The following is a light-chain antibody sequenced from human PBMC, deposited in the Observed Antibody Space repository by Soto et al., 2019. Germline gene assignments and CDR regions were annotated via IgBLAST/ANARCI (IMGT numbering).Light chain of an antibody. CDR1: QDISSY. CDR3: QHYNSYPWT. J-gene: IGKJ1*01. V-gene: IGKV1-8*01. CDR2: AAS. Sequence: AIRMTQSPSSFSASTGDRVTIACRASQDISSYLAWYQQKPGQAPKLLIYAASTLQSGVPSRFSGGGSGTDFTLTISCLQSEDFATYYCQHYNSYPWTFGQGTKV.